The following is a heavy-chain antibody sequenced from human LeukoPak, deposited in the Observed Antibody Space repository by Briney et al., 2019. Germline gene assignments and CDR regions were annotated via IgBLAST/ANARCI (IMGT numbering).Heavy chain of an antibody. CDR1: GGTFSSYA. CDR2: ITPIFGTA. D-gene: IGHD6-19*01. Sequence: SVKVSCKASGGTFSSYAISWVRQAPGQGLEWMGRITPIFGTANYAQKFQGRVTITTDESTSTAYMELSSLRSEDTAVYYCARDLSPLGSSGYMRYYYYYMDVWGKGTTVTVSS. V-gene: IGHV1-69*05. J-gene: IGHJ6*03. CDR3: ARDLSPLGSSGYMRYYYYYMDV.